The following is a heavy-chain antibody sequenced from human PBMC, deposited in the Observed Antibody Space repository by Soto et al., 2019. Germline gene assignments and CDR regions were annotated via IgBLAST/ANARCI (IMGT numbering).Heavy chain of an antibody. CDR1: GGSISSGAYY. J-gene: IGHJ4*02. CDR3: AASPNADFFDY. Sequence: QVQLQESGPGLVTPSQSLSLTCTVSGGSISSGAYYWRWIRQHPGRGLEWSGHISYSGNTDYNPSLESRVAISLDTPRNQFSLKLSSVTAADTAVYYCAASPNADFFDYWGQGALVTVSA. CDR2: ISYSGNT. V-gene: IGHV4-31*03.